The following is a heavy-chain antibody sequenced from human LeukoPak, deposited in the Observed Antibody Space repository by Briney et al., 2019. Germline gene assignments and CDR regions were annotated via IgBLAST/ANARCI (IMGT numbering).Heavy chain of an antibody. CDR1: GGSISSYY. CDR2: IYTSGST. Sequence: SETLSLTCTVSGGSISSYYWSWIRQPAGKGLEWIGRIYTSGSTNYNSSLKSRVTMSVDTSKNQFSLKLSSVTAADTAVYYCARFGYCSSTSCYGDAFDIWGQGTMVTVSS. V-gene: IGHV4-4*07. CDR3: ARFGYCSSTSCYGDAFDI. J-gene: IGHJ3*02. D-gene: IGHD2-2*01.